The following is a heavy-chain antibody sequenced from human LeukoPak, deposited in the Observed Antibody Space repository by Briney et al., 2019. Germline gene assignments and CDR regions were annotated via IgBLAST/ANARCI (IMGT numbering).Heavy chain of an antibody. CDR2: ISGSGGST. V-gene: IGHV3-23*01. D-gene: IGHD2-2*01. Sequence: GGSLRLSCAASGFTFSSYAMSWVRQAPGKGLEWVSAISGSGGSTYYADSVKGRFTISRDNSKNTLYLQMNSLRAEDTAVYYCARGPLGFCSTSSCSFDSWGQGTLVTVSS. J-gene: IGHJ5*01. CDR1: GFTFSSYA. CDR3: ARGPLGFCSTSSCSFDS.